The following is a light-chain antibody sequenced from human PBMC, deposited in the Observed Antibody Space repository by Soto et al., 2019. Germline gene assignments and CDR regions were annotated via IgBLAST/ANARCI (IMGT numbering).Light chain of an antibody. Sequence: EIVLTQSPGTLSLSPGERATLSCWASQSVSGSFLAWYQQKPGQAPRLLIYGASSRATGIPDRFGGSGSGTAFTLTISRLEPEDFAVYYCQQYGSSPWTFGQGTKVEIK. CDR3: QQYGSSPWT. CDR1: QSVSGSF. CDR2: GAS. J-gene: IGKJ1*01. V-gene: IGKV3-20*01.